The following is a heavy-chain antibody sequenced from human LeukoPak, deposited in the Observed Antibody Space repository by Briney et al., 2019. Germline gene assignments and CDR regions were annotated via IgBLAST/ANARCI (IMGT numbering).Heavy chain of an antibody. CDR3: TTGFAVQHYYYYYYMDV. Sequence: GGSLRLSCAASGFTFSSYLMSWVRQAPGKGLEWVANIKQDGSEKYYVDSVKGRFTISRDNAKKSLYLEMNSLRAEDTAVYYCTTGFAVQHYYYYYYMDVWGKGTTVTVSS. CDR2: IKQDGSEK. D-gene: IGHD5-18*01. CDR1: GFTFSSYL. J-gene: IGHJ6*03. V-gene: IGHV3-7*01.